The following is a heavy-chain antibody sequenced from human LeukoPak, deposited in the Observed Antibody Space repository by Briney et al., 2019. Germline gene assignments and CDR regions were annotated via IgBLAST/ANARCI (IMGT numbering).Heavy chain of an antibody. V-gene: IGHV1-2*02. CDR1: GYTFTGYY. D-gene: IGHD3-3*01. Sequence: ASVKVSCKASGYTFTGYYMHWVRQAPGQGLEWMGWINPNSGGTNYAQKFQGRVTMTRDTSISTAYVELSRLRSDDTAVYYCARLYSYDFWSGYYGIDYWGQGTLVTVSS. CDR3: ARLYSYDFWSGYYGIDY. J-gene: IGHJ4*02. CDR2: INPNSGGT.